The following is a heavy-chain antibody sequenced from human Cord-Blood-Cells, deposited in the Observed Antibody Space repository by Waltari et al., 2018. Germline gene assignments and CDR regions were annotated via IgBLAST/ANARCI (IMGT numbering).Heavy chain of an antibody. CDR1: GYSISSANY. J-gene: IGHJ4*02. D-gene: IGHD1-26*01. Sequence: QVQLQESGTGLVKPSETLSLTCAVSGYSISSANYWGWIRQPPGKGLEWIGSINHRRSTYCNPSLKSRVTISVDTSKNQLSVKLSSVTAGDTAVYYCARAVGSGDLYWGQGTLVTVSS. V-gene: IGHV4-38-2*01. CDR2: INHRRST. CDR3: ARAVGSGDLY.